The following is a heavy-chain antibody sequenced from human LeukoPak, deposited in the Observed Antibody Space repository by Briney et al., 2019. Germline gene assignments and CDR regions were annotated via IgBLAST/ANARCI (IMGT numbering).Heavy chain of an antibody. Sequence: GGSLRLSCAASGFTFSSYSMNWVRQAPGKGLEWVSSISSSSSYIYYADSVKGRFTISRDNAKNSLCLQMNSLRAEDTAVYYCARAPRATPGPYDSSGPPDYWGQGTLVTVSS. J-gene: IGHJ4*02. CDR3: ARAPRATPGPYDSSGPPDY. D-gene: IGHD3-22*01. CDR2: ISSSSSYI. V-gene: IGHV3-21*01. CDR1: GFTFSSYS.